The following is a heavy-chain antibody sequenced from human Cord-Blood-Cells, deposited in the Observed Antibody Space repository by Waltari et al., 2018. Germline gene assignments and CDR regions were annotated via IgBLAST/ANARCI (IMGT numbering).Heavy chain of an antibody. Sequence: QVQLVQSGAEVKKPGSSVKVSCKASGGTFSSYAISWVRQAPGQGLEWMGRIIPILGIANYAQKFQGRVTITADKSTSTAYMELSSLRSEDTAVYYCARATTYCSSTSCYAFDIWGQGTMVTVSS. CDR2: IIPILGIA. V-gene: IGHV1-69*09. D-gene: IGHD2-2*01. CDR3: ARATTYCSSTSCYAFDI. J-gene: IGHJ3*02. CDR1: GGTFSSYA.